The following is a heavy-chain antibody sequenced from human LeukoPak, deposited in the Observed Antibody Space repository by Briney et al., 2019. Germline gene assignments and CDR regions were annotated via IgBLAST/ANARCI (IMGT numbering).Heavy chain of an antibody. D-gene: IGHD5-12*01. CDR2: IYAGDSDT. V-gene: IGHV5-51*01. Sequence: GGPLEFSCQGSGSSFTSYWIGWARKLPGKGLGWMGIIYAGDSDTRYSPSCQGQVTISADKSISTAYLQWSSLKASDTAMYYCARREWLRYNLDYWGQGTLVTVSS. CDR3: ARREWLRYNLDY. J-gene: IGHJ4*02. CDR1: GSSFTSYW.